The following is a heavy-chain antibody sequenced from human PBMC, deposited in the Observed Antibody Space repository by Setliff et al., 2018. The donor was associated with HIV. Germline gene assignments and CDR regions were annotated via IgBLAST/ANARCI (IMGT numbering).Heavy chain of an antibody. CDR3: ARTNNNYYYDTSDYFAGYYFDS. Sequence: GGSLRLSCTASGLIFGDHAMSWVRQAPGKGLEWVGFIRSKAYGGTAEYAASVEGRFTISRDDSKSIAYLKMNSLKAEDTAVYYCARTNNNYYYDTSDYFAGYYFDSWGQGTLVTVSS. V-gene: IGHV3-49*04. CDR2: IRSKAYGGTA. D-gene: IGHD3-22*01. CDR1: GLIFGDHA. J-gene: IGHJ4*02.